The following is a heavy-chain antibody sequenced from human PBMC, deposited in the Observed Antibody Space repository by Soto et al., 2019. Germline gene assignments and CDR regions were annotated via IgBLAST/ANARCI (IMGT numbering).Heavy chain of an antibody. V-gene: IGHV1-46*01. CDR3: ARGYFDY. Sequence: ASVQVSCKASGYTFTTYYMHWVRQAPGQGLEWMGIIHPSGGSTSYTHLFQGRVTMTRDTSTSTVYMELSSLRSEDTAVYYCARGYFDYWGQGTLVTVSS. CDR1: GYTFTTYY. CDR2: IHPSGGST. J-gene: IGHJ4*02.